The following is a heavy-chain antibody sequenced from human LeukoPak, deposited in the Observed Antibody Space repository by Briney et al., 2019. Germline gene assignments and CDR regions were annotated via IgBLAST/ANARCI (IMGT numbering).Heavy chain of an antibody. V-gene: IGHV3-48*01. CDR2: ISSSSSTI. Sequence: GGSLRLSCAASGFTFSSYSMNWVRQAPGKGLEWVSYISSSSSTIYYADSVKGRFTISRDNAKNSLYLQMNSLRAEDTAVYYCASPGGISSWYNWFGPWGQGTLVTVSS. CDR1: GFTFSSYS. CDR3: ASPGGISSWYNWFGP. J-gene: IGHJ5*02. D-gene: IGHD6-13*01.